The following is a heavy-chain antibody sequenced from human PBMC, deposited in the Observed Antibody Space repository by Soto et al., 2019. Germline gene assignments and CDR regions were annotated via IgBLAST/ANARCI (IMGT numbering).Heavy chain of an antibody. CDR2: IYYSGST. V-gene: IGHV4-59*08. CDR1: GGSISSYY. Sequence: PSETLSLTCTVSGGSISSYYWSWIRQPPGKGLEWIGYIYYSGSTNYDPSLKSRVTISVDTSKNQFSLKLSSVSAADTAVYYCARRYGGNLDYWGQGTLVTVSS. J-gene: IGHJ4*02. CDR3: ARRYGGNLDY. D-gene: IGHD2-15*01.